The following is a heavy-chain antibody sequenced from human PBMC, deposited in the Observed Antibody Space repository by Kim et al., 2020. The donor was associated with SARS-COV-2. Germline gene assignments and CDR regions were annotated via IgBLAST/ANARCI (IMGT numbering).Heavy chain of an antibody. CDR1: SGSIISTTYY. J-gene: IGHJ4*02. CDR2: IHHSGST. CDR3: ATLRRPGDFDY. D-gene: IGHD2-15*01. V-gene: IGHV4-39*01. Sequence: SETLSLTCTVSSGSIISTTYYWGWIRQPPGKGLEWIANIHHSGSTYYNPSLKSRVTISVDTSKNQFSLKLNSVTAADTAVYYCATLRRPGDFDYWGQVT.